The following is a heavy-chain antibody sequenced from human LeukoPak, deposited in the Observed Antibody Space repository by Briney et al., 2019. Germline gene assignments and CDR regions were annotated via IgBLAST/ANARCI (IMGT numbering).Heavy chain of an antibody. J-gene: IGHJ4*02. Sequence: SETLSLTCAVYGGSFSGYYWSWIRQPPGKGLEWIGEINHSGSTNYNPSLKSRVTISVDTSKNQFSLKLSSVTAADTAVYYCARLQRAYDILTGYTDSYYFDYWGQGTLVTVSS. CDR3: ARLQRAYDILTGYTDSYYFDY. CDR2: INHSGST. D-gene: IGHD3-9*01. V-gene: IGHV4-34*01. CDR1: GGSFSGYY.